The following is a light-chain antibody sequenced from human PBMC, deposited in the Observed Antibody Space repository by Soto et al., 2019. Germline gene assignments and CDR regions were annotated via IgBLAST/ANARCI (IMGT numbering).Light chain of an antibody. CDR2: EVS. CDR1: SSDVGGYKY. Sequence: QSALTQPASVSGSPRQSITISCTGTSSDVGGYKYVSWYQQHPGKAPKLMMYEVSNRPSGVSNRFSGSKSGNTASLTISGLQAEDEADYYCSSYTSSSTTLYVFGTGTKLTVL. CDR3: SSYTSSSTTLYV. J-gene: IGLJ1*01. V-gene: IGLV2-14*01.